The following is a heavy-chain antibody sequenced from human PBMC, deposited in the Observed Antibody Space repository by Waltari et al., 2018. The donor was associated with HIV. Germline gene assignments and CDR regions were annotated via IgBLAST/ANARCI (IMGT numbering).Heavy chain of an antibody. Sequence: QVQLVQSGAEVKKPGASVKVSCKASGYTFTSYAMHWVRQAPGQRLEWMGWINAGNGNTKYSQKFQGRVTITRDTSASTAYMELSSLRSEDTAVYYCARWAVVYDAFDIWGQGTMVTVSS. V-gene: IGHV1-3*01. D-gene: IGHD6-19*01. J-gene: IGHJ3*02. CDR2: INAGNGNT. CDR1: GYTFTSYA. CDR3: ARWAVVYDAFDI.